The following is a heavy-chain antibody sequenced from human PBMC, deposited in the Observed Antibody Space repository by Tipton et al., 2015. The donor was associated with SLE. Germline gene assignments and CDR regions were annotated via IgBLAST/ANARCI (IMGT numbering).Heavy chain of an antibody. V-gene: IGHV4-39*07. CDR2: IYYSGST. D-gene: IGHD2-2*01. CDR1: GGSISSSSYY. Sequence: TLSLTCTVSGGSISSSSYYWDWIRQPPGKGLEWIGSIYYSGSTNYNPSLKSRVTISVDTSKNQFFLKLSSVTAADTAVYYCARVPALYYYYMDVWGKGTTVTVSS. J-gene: IGHJ6*03. CDR3: ARVPALYYYYMDV.